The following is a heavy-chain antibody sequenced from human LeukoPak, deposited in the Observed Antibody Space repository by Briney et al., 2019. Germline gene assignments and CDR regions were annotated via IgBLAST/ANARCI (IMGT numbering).Heavy chain of an antibody. Sequence: SVKVSCKASGYTFTGYHIHWVRQAPGQGLEWMGRINPNSGGTNYAQKFQGRVTMTRDTSISTAYMELSRLRSDDTAVYYCARSITRGPFDYWGQGTLVTVSS. D-gene: IGHD3-10*01. CDR3: ARSITRGPFDY. J-gene: IGHJ4*02. V-gene: IGHV1-2*06. CDR2: INPNSGGT. CDR1: GYTFTGYH.